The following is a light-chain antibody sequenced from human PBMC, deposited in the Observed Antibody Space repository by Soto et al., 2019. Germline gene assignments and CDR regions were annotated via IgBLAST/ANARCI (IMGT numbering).Light chain of an antibody. V-gene: IGLV2-23*03. CDR3: CSYAGSSTFDVV. CDR2: EGS. CDR1: SSDVGSYNL. Sequence: QSALTQPASVSGSPGQSITISCTGTSSDVGSYNLVSWYQQHPGKAPKLMIYEGSKWPSGVSNRFSGSKSGNTASLTISGLQAEDEADYYCCSYAGSSTFDVVFGGATKLTVL. J-gene: IGLJ2*01.